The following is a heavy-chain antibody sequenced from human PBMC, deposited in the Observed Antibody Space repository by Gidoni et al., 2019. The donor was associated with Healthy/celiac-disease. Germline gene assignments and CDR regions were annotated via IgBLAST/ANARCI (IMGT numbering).Heavy chain of an antibody. Sequence: QVQLVQSGAEVKKPGSSVKVSCKAAGGTFSSYAISWVRQAPGQGLEWMGGIIPIFGTANYAQKFQGRVTITADESTSTAYMELSSLRSEDTAVYYCARDKNTAMVKSGWYFDLWGRGTLVTVSS. J-gene: IGHJ2*01. V-gene: IGHV1-69*01. CDR3: ARDKNTAMVKSGWYFDL. CDR2: IIPIFGTA. CDR1: GGTFSSYA. D-gene: IGHD5-18*01.